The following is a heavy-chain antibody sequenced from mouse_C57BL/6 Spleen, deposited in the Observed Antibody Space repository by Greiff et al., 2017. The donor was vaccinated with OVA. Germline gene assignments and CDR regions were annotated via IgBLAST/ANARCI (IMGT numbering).Heavy chain of an antibody. CDR1: GFNIKDYY. D-gene: IGHD1-1*01. V-gene: IGHV14-1*01. Sequence: VQLKQSGAELVRPGASVKLSCTASGFNIKDYYMHWVKQRPEQGLEWIGMIDPEDGDTEYAPKFKGKATITADTSSNTAYLQLSSLPSEDAAVYYCTTGGYYALGYWGQGTTLTVSS. CDR2: IDPEDGDT. CDR3: TTGGYYALGY. J-gene: IGHJ2*01.